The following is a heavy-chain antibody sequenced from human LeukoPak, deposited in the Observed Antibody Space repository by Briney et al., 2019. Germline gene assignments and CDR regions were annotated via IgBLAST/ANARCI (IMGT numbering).Heavy chain of an antibody. V-gene: IGHV3-66*01. Sequence: PGGSLRLSCAASGFTVGNNYMSWVRQAPGKGLEWVSVLYSSGRTTYADSVKGRFTISRDNSKNTLYLQMNSLRAEDTAVYYCARERDRGVTGPYFDHWGQGTLVTVSS. CDR2: LYSSGRT. CDR1: GFTVGNNY. J-gene: IGHJ4*02. D-gene: IGHD2-21*02. CDR3: ARERDRGVTGPYFDH.